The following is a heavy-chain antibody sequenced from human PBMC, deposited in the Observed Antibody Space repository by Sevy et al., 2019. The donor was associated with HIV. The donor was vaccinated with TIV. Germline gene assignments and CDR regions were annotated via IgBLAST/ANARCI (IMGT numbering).Heavy chain of an antibody. V-gene: IGHV3-23*01. D-gene: IGHD2-8*01. CDR2: ISGSGGGT. CDR1: GFTFSSYA. CDR3: ANRRGYCTNGVCYLDY. J-gene: IGHJ4*02. Sequence: GGSLRLSCAASGFTFSSYAMSWVRQAPGKGLEWVSAISGSGGGTYYADSVKGRFTISRDNSKNTLYLQMNSLRADDTAVYYCANRRGYCTNGVCYLDYWGQGTLVTVSS.